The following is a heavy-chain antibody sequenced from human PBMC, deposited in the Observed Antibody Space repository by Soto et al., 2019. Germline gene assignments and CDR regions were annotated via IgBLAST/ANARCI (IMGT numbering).Heavy chain of an antibody. V-gene: IGHV3-48*04. Sequence: VQLVESGGKLVQPGRSLRLSCVASGFTFSDYSMVWVRQSPGKGLEWISYIFVTSTIIYYADSVKGRFTVSRDNAQNSLSLQMHSLRVEDTGIYYCARDKDWAFDHWGQGTLVTVSS. CDR3: ARDKDWAFDH. D-gene: IGHD3-9*01. J-gene: IGHJ5*02. CDR1: GFTFSDYS. CDR2: IFVTSTII.